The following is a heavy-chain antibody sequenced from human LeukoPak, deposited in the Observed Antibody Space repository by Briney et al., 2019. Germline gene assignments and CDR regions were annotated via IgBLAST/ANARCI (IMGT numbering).Heavy chain of an antibody. CDR1: GGSISSSSYY. D-gene: IGHD2-15*01. Sequence: SETLSLTCTVSGGSISSSSYYWGWIRQPPGKGLEWIGSIYYSGSTYYNPPLKSRVTISVDTSKNQFSLKLSSVTAADTAVYYCARDLANCSGGSCSDYWGQGTLVTVSS. J-gene: IGHJ4*02. CDR2: IYYSGST. CDR3: ARDLANCSGGSCSDY. V-gene: IGHV4-39*02.